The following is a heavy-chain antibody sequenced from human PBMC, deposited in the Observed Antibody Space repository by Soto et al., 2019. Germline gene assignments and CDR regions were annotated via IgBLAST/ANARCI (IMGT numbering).Heavy chain of an antibody. CDR1: GYSFTSYW. J-gene: IGHJ6*02. V-gene: IGHV5-51*01. D-gene: IGHD6-13*01. CDR3: ARTSSSWYPLSYYGMDV. CDR2: IYPGDSDT. Sequence: LKISCKGSGYSFTSYWIGWVRQMPGKGLEWMGIIYPGDSDTRYSPSFQGQVTISADKSISTAYLQWSSLKASDTAMYYCARTSSSWYPLSYYGMDVWGQGTTVTVSS.